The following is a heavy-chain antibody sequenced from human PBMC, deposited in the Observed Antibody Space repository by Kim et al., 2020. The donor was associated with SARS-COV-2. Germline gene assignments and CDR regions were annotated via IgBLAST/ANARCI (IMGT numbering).Heavy chain of an antibody. CDR3: ASFIAAAGFDY. V-gene: IGHV4-59*13. Sequence: SETLSLTCTVSGGSISSYYWSWIRQPPGKGLEWIGYIYYSGSTNYNPSLKSRVTISVDTSKNQFSLKLSSVTAADTAVYYCASFIAAAGFDYWGQGTLVTVSS. CDR2: IYYSGST. J-gene: IGHJ4*02. CDR1: GGSISSYY. D-gene: IGHD6-13*01.